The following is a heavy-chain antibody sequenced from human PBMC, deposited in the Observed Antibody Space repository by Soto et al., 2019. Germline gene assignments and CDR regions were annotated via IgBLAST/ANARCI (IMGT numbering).Heavy chain of an antibody. CDR2: INPNSGGT. J-gene: IGHJ6*02. Sequence: SVKVSCKASGYTFTGYYMHWVRQAPGQGLEWMGWINPNSGGTNYAQKFQGRVTMTRDTSISTAYMELSRLRSDDTAVYYCARASDSRFSEPRYYYYGRDAWGQGTTVTVSS. V-gene: IGHV1-2*02. CDR1: GYTFTGYY. D-gene: IGHD2-21*01. CDR3: ARASDSRFSEPRYYYYGRDA.